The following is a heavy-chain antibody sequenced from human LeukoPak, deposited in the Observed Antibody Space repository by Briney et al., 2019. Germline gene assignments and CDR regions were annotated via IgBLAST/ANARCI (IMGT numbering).Heavy chain of an antibody. CDR2: IRRDESDK. V-gene: IGHV3-30*02. CDR1: GFTFSTYG. J-gene: IGHJ4*02. D-gene: IGHD1-26*01. CDR3: TREGDFDY. Sequence: GGSLRLSCVASGFTFSTYGMHWVRQAPGKGLEWVAFIRRDESDKYYTDSVKGRFTISRDNSKNTMYLRMNNLRPEDTAVYYCTREGDFDYWGQGILVTVSS.